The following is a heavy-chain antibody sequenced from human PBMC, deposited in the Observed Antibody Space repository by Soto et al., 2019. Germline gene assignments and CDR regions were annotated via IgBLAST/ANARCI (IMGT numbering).Heavy chain of an antibody. D-gene: IGHD3-3*01. V-gene: IGHV4-31*03. CDR1: DASINSGGYY. CDR2: IYYSGTT. CDR3: ARDFAYFDS. J-gene: IGHJ4*02. Sequence: PSETLSLTCTVSDASINSGGYYWSWIRQHPGKGLEWIGFIYYSGTTYYNPSLKSRVTTSVDTSKNQFSLRLSSVTAADTAVYYCARDFAYFDSWGQGTLVTVSS.